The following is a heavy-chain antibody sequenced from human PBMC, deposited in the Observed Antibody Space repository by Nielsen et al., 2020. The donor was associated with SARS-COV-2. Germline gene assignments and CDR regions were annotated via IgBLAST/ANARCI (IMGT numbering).Heavy chain of an antibody. V-gene: IGHV3-66*03. CDR2: IYSCGST. D-gene: IGHD1-26*01. CDR3: AKDREVPQGNMDV. J-gene: IGHJ6*02. CDR1: GFTVSSNY. Sequence: GESLKISCAASGFTVSSNYMSWVRQAPGKGLEWVSVIYSCGSTYYADSVKGRFTISRDNSKNTLYLQMNSLRAEDTAVYYCAKDREVPQGNMDVWGQGTTVTVSS.